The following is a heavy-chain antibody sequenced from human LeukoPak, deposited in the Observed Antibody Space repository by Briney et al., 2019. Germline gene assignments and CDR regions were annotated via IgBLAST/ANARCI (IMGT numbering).Heavy chain of an antibody. J-gene: IGHJ4*02. Sequence: SETLSLTCTVSNGSISSFYWTWLRQPPGKGLEWIGYIYYTGTTDYNPSLMSRVTISVDTSKNQFSLKLSSVTAADTAVYYCARGYGRYFDYWGQGTLVTVSS. D-gene: IGHD5-18*01. CDR3: ARGYGRYFDY. CDR2: IYYTGTT. CDR1: NGSISSFY. V-gene: IGHV4-59*01.